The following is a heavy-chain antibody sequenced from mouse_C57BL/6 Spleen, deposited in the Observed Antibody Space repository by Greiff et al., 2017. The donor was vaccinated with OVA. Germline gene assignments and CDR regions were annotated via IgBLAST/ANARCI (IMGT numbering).Heavy chain of an antibody. CDR2: IYWDDAK. CDR3: ARIDGYGNYLAWFAY. CDR1: GFSLSTSGMG. V-gene: IGHV8-12*01. Sequence: QVTLKESGPGILQPSQTLSLSCSFSGFSLSTSGMGVSWIRQPSGKGLEWLVHIYWDDAKRYNPFLKSRLTISKDTSRNQVFLEVTSVDTADTATYYCARIDGYGNYLAWFAYWGQGTLVTVSA. D-gene: IGHD2-10*02. J-gene: IGHJ3*01.